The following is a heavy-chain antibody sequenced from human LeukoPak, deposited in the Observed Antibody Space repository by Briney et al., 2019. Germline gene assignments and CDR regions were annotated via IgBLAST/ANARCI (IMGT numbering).Heavy chain of an antibody. CDR2: IYYSGST. D-gene: IGHD3-10*01. CDR1: GGSISSSSYY. Sequence: SETLSLTCTVSGGSISSSSYYWGWIRQPPGKGLEWIGSIYYSGSTYYNPSLKSRVTISVDTSKNQFSLKLSSVSAADTAVYYCGREGYGSGAYWGQGTLVTVSS. J-gene: IGHJ4*02. CDR3: GREGYGSGAY. V-gene: IGHV4-39*07.